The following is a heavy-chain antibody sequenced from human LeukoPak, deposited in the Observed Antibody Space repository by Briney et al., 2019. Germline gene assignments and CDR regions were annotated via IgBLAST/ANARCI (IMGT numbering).Heavy chain of an antibody. D-gene: IGHD3-10*02. V-gene: IGHV3-48*03. CDR1: GFTFSSYE. Sequence: PGGSLRLSCAASGFTFSSYEMNWVRQAPGKGLEWVSYISSSGSTIYYADSVKGRFTISRDNAKNSLYLQMNTLRAEDTAVYYCAGLGITMIGGVWGKGTTVTISS. CDR2: ISSSGSTI. CDR3: AGLGITMIGGV. J-gene: IGHJ6*04.